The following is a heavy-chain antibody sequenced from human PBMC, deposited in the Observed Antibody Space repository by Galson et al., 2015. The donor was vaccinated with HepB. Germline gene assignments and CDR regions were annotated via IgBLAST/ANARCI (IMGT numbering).Heavy chain of an antibody. CDR2: ISGSGGRT. CDR1: GFRFSNYA. D-gene: IGHD3-10*01. CDR3: AETGDITVPPGTLSWGPKTYLVPHYMGV. J-gene: IGHJ6*03. Sequence: SLRLYCAASGFRFSNYAMSWVRQAPGQGLEWVSVISGSGGRTYYADSVQGRFTISTDNSKNTLYLYMSSLRAEDTAVYYCAETGDITVPPGTLSWGPKTYLVPHYMGVWGKGTTGIVSS. V-gene: IGHV3-23*01.